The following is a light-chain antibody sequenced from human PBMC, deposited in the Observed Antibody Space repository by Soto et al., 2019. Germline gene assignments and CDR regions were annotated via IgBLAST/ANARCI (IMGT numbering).Light chain of an antibody. CDR3: HQYGGSPRT. CDR1: QSVSSSY. V-gene: IGKV3-20*01. Sequence: IVLTQSPGILSLSPGERATLSCRASQSVSSSYLAWYQQKPGQAPRLLIYGASSRATGIPDRFSGSGSGTDFTLTISRLEPEDFAVYYCHQYGGSPRTLGQGTKVDIK. CDR2: GAS. J-gene: IGKJ1*01.